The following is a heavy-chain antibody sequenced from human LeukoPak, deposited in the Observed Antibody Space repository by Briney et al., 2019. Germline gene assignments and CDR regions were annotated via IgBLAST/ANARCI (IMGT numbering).Heavy chain of an antibody. CDR1: GFTFSSYW. J-gene: IGHJ4*02. Sequence: GGSRRLSCAASGFTFSSYWMSWVRQAPGKGVEWVANIKQDGSEKYYVDSVKGRFTISRDNAKNSLYLQMNSLRAEDTAVYYCARDLVDSESYDYWGQGTLVTVSS. V-gene: IGHV3-7*01. CDR3: ARDLVDSESYDY. D-gene: IGHD2-8*02. CDR2: IKQDGSEK.